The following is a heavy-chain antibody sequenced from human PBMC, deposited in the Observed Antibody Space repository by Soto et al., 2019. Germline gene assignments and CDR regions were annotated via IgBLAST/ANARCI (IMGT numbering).Heavy chain of an antibody. CDR2: IHNSEST. J-gene: IGHJ6*02. V-gene: IGHV4-30-4*01. D-gene: IGHD2-2*01. CDR1: GGSISSGDYY. Sequence: SETLSLTCVVSGGSISSGDYYWSWIRKSPGKGLEWIGYIHNSESTDYNPSLMSRVTISVCTSKNQFSLKLTSVTAADTAVYYCARATTDPMHPRYYYGLDVWGRGTTVTVSS. CDR3: ARATTDPMHPRYYYGLDV.